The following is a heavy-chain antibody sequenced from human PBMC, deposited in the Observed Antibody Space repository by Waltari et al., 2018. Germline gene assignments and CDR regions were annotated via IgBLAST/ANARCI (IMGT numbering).Heavy chain of an antibody. CDR2: REDSGST. V-gene: IGHV4-59*01. J-gene: IGHJ5*02. CDR3: ATQQRGPGGGDP. CDR1: GGSISSYY. D-gene: IGHD6-13*01. Sequence: QVQLQESGPGLVKPSETLSLTCTVSGGSISSYYWSWIRQPPGKGREGRGEREDSGSTNDNPARKRRGTRAVDTSKNQGARKLSSGTAADTAGEDGATQQRGPGGGDPGGQGTRGT.